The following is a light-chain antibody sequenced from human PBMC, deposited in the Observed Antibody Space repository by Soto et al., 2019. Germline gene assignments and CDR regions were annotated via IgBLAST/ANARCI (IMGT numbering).Light chain of an antibody. CDR3: QQYGSSPRYT. Sequence: ENVLTQSPGTLSLSPGERATLSCRASQSVSSSYLAWYQQKPGQAPRLLIYGASSRATGIPDRFSGSGSGTNFTLTISRLEPEDFAVYYCQQYGSSPRYTFGQGTKQEIK. V-gene: IGKV3-20*01. CDR1: QSVSSSY. J-gene: IGKJ2*01. CDR2: GAS.